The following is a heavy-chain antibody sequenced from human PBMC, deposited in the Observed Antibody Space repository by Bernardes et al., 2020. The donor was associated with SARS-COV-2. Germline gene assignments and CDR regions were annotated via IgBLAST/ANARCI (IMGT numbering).Heavy chain of an antibody. V-gene: IGHV3-23*01. CDR2: VNSAGTT. D-gene: IGHD2-21*02. CDR3: ARVVSGPHVGADAFAV. Sequence: GGSLRLSCAASGFTFSSYAMSWFRQTPGKGLGWISAVNSAGTTYYADSVRGRFTAARDNSKNTLYLQMTSLRSEDTAVYYCARVVSGPHVGADAFAVWGRGTTVTVSS. CDR1: GFTFSSYA. J-gene: IGHJ3*01.